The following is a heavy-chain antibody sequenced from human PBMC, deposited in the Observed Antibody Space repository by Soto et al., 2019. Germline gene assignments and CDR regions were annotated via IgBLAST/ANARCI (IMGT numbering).Heavy chain of an antibody. CDR1: GFTFSSYA. V-gene: IGHV3-64*01. CDR2: ISSNGGST. J-gene: IGHJ4*02. CDR3: ARDGDPYYDIFTGYYYFDY. D-gene: IGHD3-9*01. Sequence: EVQLVESGGGLVQPGGSLRLSCAASGFTFSSYAMHWVRQAPGKGLEYVSAISSNGGSTYYANSVKGSFTISRDNSKHPLYFKMGSLRAEDMAVYYCARDGDPYYDIFTGYYYFDYWGQGTLVTVSS.